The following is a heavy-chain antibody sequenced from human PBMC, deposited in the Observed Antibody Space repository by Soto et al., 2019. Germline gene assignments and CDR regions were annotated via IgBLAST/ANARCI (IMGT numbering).Heavy chain of an antibody. J-gene: IGHJ4*02. CDR3: ASGNHGITETSDY. CDR2: ILPNGGT. D-gene: IGHD1-7*01. CDR1: GDSISSSGC. Sequence: SETLSLTCAVSGDSISSSGCWTWVRQPPGKGLEWIGEILPNGGTNYNPSFKSRVTISVDKSKNNFSLRLNSVTAADTAVYYCASGNHGITETSDYWGQGTLVPVPS. V-gene: IGHV4-4*02.